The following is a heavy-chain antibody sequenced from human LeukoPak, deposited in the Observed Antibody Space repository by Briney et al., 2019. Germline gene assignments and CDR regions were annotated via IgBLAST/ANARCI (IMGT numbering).Heavy chain of an antibody. CDR1: GGSISSSNW. D-gene: IGHD4-17*01. V-gene: IGHV4-4*02. CDR2: IYHSGST. Sequence: SGTLSLTCAVSGGSISSSNWWSWVRQPPGKGLEWIGEIYHSGSTNYNPSLKSRVTISVDKSKNQFSLKLSSVTAADTAVYYCARVKQDYGDSYYYYYGMDVWGQGTTVTVSS. J-gene: IGHJ6*02. CDR3: ARVKQDYGDSYYYYYGMDV.